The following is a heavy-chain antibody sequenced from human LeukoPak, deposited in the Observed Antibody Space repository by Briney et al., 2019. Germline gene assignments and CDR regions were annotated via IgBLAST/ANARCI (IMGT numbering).Heavy chain of an antibody. CDR2: ISGSRGST. CDR1: GFTFSSYA. CDR3: AKTSGYRRFDP. J-gene: IGHJ5*02. D-gene: IGHD5-12*01. Sequence: GGSLRLSCAASGFTFSSYAMSWVRQAPGKGLEWVSAISGSRGSTYFADSVKGRFTISRDNSKNTLYLQMNSLRAEDTAVYYCAKTSGYRRFDPWGQGTLVTVSS. V-gene: IGHV3-23*01.